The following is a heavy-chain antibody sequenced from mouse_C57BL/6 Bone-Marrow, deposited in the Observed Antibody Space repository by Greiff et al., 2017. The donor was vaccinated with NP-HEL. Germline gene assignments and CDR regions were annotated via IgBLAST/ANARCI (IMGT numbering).Heavy chain of an antibody. CDR2: IYPRSGNT. D-gene: IGHD2-5*01. CDR1: GYTFTSYG. J-gene: IGHJ2*01. CDR3: ARGTHSNCFDY. V-gene: IGHV1-81*01. Sequence: QVQLKESGAELARPGASVKLSCKASGYTFTSYGISWVKQRTGQGLEWIGEIYPRSGNTYYNEKFKGKATLTADKSSSTAYMELRSLTSEDSAVYFCARGTHSNCFDYWGQGTTLTVSS.